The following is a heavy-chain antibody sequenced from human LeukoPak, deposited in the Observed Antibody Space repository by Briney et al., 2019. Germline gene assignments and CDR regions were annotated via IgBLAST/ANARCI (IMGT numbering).Heavy chain of an antibody. V-gene: IGHV4-59*01. CDR3: ARDHNPSYLAVGNWFDP. CDR2: IYYSGST. CDR1: GGSISSYY. D-gene: IGHD6-19*01. Sequence: PSETLSLTCTVSGGSISSYYWSWIRQPPGKGLEWIGYIYYSGSTNYNPSLKSRVTISVDTSKNQFSLKLSSVTAADTAVYYCARDHNPSYLAVGNWFDPWGQGTLVTVSS. J-gene: IGHJ5*02.